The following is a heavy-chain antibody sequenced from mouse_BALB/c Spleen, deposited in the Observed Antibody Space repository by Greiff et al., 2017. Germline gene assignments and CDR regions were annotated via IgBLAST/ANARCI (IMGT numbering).Heavy chain of an antibody. CDR1: GYTFTDYA. CDR2: ISTYYGDA. V-gene: IGHV1S137*01. J-gene: IGHJ1*01. CDR3: ARDDRYGSSYWYFDV. D-gene: IGHD1-1*01. Sequence: QVQLQQSGAELVRPGVSVKISCKGSGYTFTDYAMHWVKQSHAKSLEWIGVISTYYGDASYNQKFKGKATMTVDKSSSTAYMELARLTSEDSAIYYCARDDRYGSSYWYFDVWGAGTTVTVSS.